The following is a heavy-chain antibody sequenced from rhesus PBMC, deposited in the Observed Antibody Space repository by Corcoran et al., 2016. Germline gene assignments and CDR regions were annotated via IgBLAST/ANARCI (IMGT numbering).Heavy chain of an antibody. Sequence: QVQLQESGPGLVKPSETLSLTCAVSGGSISGGYYWGWIRQHPGKGREWIGNIYGNRASTYHNPSLKSRVTISKDTANNQFALKLSSVTAADTAVYYGARRGHYGSGYYYFDYGGQGVLVTVSS. CDR2: IYGNRAST. D-gene: IGHD3-28*01. CDR1: GGSISGGYY. J-gene: IGHJ4*01. CDR3: ARRGHYGSGYYYFDY. V-gene: IGHV4S7*01.